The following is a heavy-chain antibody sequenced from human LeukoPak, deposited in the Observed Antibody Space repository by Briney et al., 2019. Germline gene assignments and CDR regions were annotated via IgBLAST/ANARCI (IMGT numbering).Heavy chain of an antibody. CDR3: ARGISTSGWLDY. Sequence: RGSLRLSCAASGVTFSSNFMSWVRQAPGKDLEWVSLLYSGGSTYYADSVKGRFTISRDNSKNTLYLQMNSLRAEDTAVYCCARGISTSGWLDYWGQGTLVTVSS. CDR1: GVTFSSNF. D-gene: IGHD6-19*01. V-gene: IGHV3-53*01. CDR2: LYSGGST. J-gene: IGHJ4*02.